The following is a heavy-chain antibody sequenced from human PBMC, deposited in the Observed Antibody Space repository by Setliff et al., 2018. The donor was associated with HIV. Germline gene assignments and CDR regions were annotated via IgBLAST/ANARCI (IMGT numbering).Heavy chain of an antibody. CDR2: FYYSGST. D-gene: IGHD3-10*01. V-gene: IGHV4-39*01. Sequence: PSETLSLTCTVSGVSFGSSDYYRAWIRQPPGKGLEWIGSFYYSGSTYYNPSPKSRVTISVDTSKNQFSLRLTSVTAADTAVYYCARNTRAGDFDYWGQGTLVTVSS. J-gene: IGHJ4*02. CDR1: GVSFGSSDYY. CDR3: ARNTRAGDFDY.